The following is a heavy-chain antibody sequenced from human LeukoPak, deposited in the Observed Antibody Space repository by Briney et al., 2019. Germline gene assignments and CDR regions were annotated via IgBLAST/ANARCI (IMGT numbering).Heavy chain of an antibody. CDR2: ISWDAGRT. V-gene: IGHV3-43*01. CDR1: GFTFDDYT. CDR3: AKADTTLDPFDH. Sequence: GGSLRLSCAASGFTFDDYTMHWVRQAPGKGREWVSLISWDAGRTYYADSVKGRFTISRDNSKNSLYLQMNSLRTEDTALYYCAKADTTLDPFDHWGQGTLVTVSS. D-gene: IGHD5-18*01. J-gene: IGHJ4*02.